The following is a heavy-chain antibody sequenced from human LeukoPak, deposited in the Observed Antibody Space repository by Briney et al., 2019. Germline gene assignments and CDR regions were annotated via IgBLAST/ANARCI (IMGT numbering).Heavy chain of an antibody. CDR1: GFTFSSYE. CDR2: ISSSGSTI. V-gene: IGHV3-48*03. D-gene: IGHD3-10*01. J-gene: IGHJ5*02. CDR3: TKEGLPSGSSWSAWFDP. Sequence: GGSLRLSCAASGFTFSSYEMNWVRQAPGKGLEWVSYISSSGSTIYYADSVKGRFTISRDNAKNSLYLQMNSLRAEDTAVYYCTKEGLPSGSSWSAWFDPRGQGTLVTVSS.